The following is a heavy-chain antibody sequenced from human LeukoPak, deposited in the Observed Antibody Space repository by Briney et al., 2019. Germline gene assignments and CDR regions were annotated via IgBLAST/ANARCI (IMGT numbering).Heavy chain of an antibody. Sequence: SETLSLTCSVSGGSISSYYWSWMRQPAGKGLEWIGRIYTSGSTNYNPSLKSRVTMSIDTSNNQSSLMLRSVTAADTAVYYCARGGRRVERWLQSRAFDAFDIWGQGTMVTVSS. CDR1: GGSISSYY. CDR3: ARGGRRVERWLQSRAFDAFDI. CDR2: IYTSGST. D-gene: IGHD5-24*01. V-gene: IGHV4-4*07. J-gene: IGHJ3*02.